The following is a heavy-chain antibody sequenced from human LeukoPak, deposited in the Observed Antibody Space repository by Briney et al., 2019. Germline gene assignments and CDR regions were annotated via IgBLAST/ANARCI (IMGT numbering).Heavy chain of an antibody. D-gene: IGHD5-18*01. CDR2: INPNSGGT. Sequence: ASVKVSCKASGYTFTGYYMHWVRQAPGQGLEWMGRINPNSGGTNYAQKFQGRVTMTRDTSISTAYMELSRLRSDDTAVYYCARDADVDTLFDYWGQGTLVIVSS. CDR1: GYTFTGYY. J-gene: IGHJ4*02. V-gene: IGHV1-2*06. CDR3: ARDADVDTLFDY.